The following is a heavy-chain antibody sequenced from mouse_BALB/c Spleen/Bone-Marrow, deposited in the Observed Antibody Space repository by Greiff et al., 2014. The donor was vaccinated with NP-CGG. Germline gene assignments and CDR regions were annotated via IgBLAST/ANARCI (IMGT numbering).Heavy chain of an antibody. Sequence: QVQLQQSGAELVRPGTSVKVSCEASGYAFTNYLIEWIKQGPGQGLEWIGVINPGSGGTNYNEKFKGKATLTADKSSFTAYIQLSSLTSDDSAVYFCAREQVRFFDVWGAGTTVTVSS. D-gene: IGHD2-14*01. J-gene: IGHJ1*01. CDR3: AREQVRFFDV. V-gene: IGHV1-54*01. CDR2: INPGSGGT. CDR1: GYAFTNYL.